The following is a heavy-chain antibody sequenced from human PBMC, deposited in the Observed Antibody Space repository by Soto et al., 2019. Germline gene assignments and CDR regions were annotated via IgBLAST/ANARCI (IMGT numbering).Heavy chain of an antibody. V-gene: IGHV1-2*04. D-gene: IGHD3-9*01. CDR3: AIDSYYGIVTGSCSYYYYGMDV. Sequence: ASVKVSCKASGYTFTGYYMHWVRQAPGQGLEWMGWINPNSGGTNYAQKFQGWVTMTRDTSISTAYMELSRLRSDDTAVYYCAIDSYYGIVTGSCSYYYYGMDVWGQGTTVTVSS. J-gene: IGHJ6*02. CDR1: GYTFTGYY. CDR2: INPNSGGT.